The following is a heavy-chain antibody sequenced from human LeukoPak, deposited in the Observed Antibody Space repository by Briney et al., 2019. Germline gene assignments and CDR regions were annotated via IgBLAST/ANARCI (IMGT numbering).Heavy chain of an antibody. J-gene: IGHJ4*02. V-gene: IGHV3-21*01. CDR1: GFTFSSYS. CDR2: ISGSSSYI. Sequence: PGGSLRLSCAASGFTFSSYSMNWVRQAPGKGLEWVSSISGSSSYIYYADSLKGRFTISRHNAKNSLYLQMNSLRAEDTAVYYCARDPAGSSGWYPYYFDHWGQGTLVTVSS. D-gene: IGHD6-19*01. CDR3: ARDPAGSSGWYPYYFDH.